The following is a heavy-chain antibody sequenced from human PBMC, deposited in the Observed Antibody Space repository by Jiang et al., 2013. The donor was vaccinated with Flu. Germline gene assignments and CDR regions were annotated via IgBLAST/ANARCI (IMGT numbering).Heavy chain of an antibody. J-gene: IGHJ3*01. CDR2: TYYRSKWFN. CDR3: ARNDRGALDV. D-gene: IGHD3-10*01. CDR1: GDSVSSKSAA. V-gene: IGHV6-1*01. Sequence: QTLSLTCAISGDSVSSKSAAWNWIRQSPSRGLEWLGRTYYRSKWFNDYAVSVKSRISVSPDTSKNQFSLQLNPVTPEDTAVYYCARNDRGALDVWGQGTMVTVSS.